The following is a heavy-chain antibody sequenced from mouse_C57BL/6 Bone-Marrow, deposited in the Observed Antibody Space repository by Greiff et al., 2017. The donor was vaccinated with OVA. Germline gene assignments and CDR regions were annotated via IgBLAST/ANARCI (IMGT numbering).Heavy chain of an antibody. CDR2: IYPGSGNT. V-gene: IGHV1-76*01. D-gene: IGHD1-1*01. CDR1: GYTFTDYY. J-gene: IGHJ2*01. CDR3: ARSVITTRGYFDY. Sequence: QVQLQQSGAELERPGASVKLSCKASGYTFTDYYINWVKQRPGQGLEWIARIYPGSGNTYYNEKFKGKATLTAEKSSSTAYMQLSSLTSEDSAVYFCARSVITTRGYFDYWGQGTTLTVSS.